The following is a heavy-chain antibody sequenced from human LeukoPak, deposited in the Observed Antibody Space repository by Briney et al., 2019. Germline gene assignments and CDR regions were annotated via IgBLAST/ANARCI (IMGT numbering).Heavy chain of an antibody. D-gene: IGHD4-11*01. Sequence: GGSLRLSCAASGITVSNSYMSWVRQAPGKGLEWVSYISSSSSTIYYADSVKGRFTISRDNAKNSLYLQMNSLRAEDTAVYYCARGLTTVSGNWFDPWGQGTLVTVSS. CDR1: GITVSNSY. CDR2: ISSSSSTI. CDR3: ARGLTTVSGNWFDP. J-gene: IGHJ5*02. V-gene: IGHV3-48*01.